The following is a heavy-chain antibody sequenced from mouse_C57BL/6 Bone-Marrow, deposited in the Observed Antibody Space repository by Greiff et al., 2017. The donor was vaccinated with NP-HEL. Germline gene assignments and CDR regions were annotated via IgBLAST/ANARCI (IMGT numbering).Heavy chain of an antibody. Sequence: EVQLVESGGGLVKPGGSLKLSCAASGFTFSSYAMSWVRQTPEKRLEWVATISDGGSYTYYPDNVKGRFTISRDNAKNNLYLQMSHLKSEDTAMYYCARDGYGTDWGQGTTLTVSS. D-gene: IGHD1-1*01. CDR2: ISDGGSYT. J-gene: IGHJ2*01. CDR1: GFTFSSYA. V-gene: IGHV5-4*01. CDR3: ARDGYGTD.